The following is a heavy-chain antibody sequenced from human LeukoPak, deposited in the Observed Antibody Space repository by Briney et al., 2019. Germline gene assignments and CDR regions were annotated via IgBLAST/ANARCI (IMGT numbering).Heavy chain of an antibody. CDR2: FYYTGST. CDR1: AGSISSSSYY. Sequence: PSETLSLTCTVSAGSISSSSYYWGWIRQPPGKGLEWIGSFYYTGSTYYNPSLKSRVTISVDTSKNQFSLKLSSVTAADTAVYYCARVDPVAESSDAFDIWGQGTMVTVSS. CDR3: ARVDPVAESSDAFDI. D-gene: IGHD6-19*01. V-gene: IGHV4-39*01. J-gene: IGHJ3*02.